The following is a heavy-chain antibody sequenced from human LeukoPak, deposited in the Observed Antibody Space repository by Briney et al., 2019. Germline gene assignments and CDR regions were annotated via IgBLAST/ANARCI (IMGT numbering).Heavy chain of an antibody. Sequence: GGSLRLSCAASGFTFDDYGMHWVRQAPGKGLEWVAFIRYDGSNKYYADSVKGRFTISRDNSKNTLYLQMNSLRAEDTAVYYCAKDPSYDSSGYYGYWGQGTLVTVSS. J-gene: IGHJ4*02. D-gene: IGHD3-22*01. CDR1: GFTFDDYG. CDR3: AKDPSYDSSGYYGY. CDR2: IRYDGSNK. V-gene: IGHV3-30*02.